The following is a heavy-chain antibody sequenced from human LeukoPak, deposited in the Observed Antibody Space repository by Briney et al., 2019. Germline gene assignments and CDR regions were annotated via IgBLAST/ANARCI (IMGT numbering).Heavy chain of an antibody. CDR1: GFTFDDYG. CDR2: INWNGGST. V-gene: IGHV3-20*04. CDR3: AKGYGGNDY. D-gene: IGHD1-26*01. Sequence: GGSLRLSCAASGFTFDDYGMSWVRQAPGKGLEWVSGINWNGGSTGYADSVKGRFTISRDNSKNTLYLQMNSLRAEDTAVYYCAKGYGGNDYWGQGTLVTVSS. J-gene: IGHJ4*02.